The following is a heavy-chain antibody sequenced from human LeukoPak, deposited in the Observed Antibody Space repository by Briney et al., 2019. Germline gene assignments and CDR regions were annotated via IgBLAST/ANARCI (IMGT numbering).Heavy chain of an antibody. CDR3: ARVAGDGYVAFDI. CDR1: GFTSSGYE. V-gene: IGHV3-48*03. CDR2: ISSSGSSI. D-gene: IGHD5-24*01. Sequence: PGGSLRLSCAASGFTSSGYEMSWVRQAPGKGLEWVSYISSSGSSIYYADSLKGRFTISRDNAKNSLYLQMNSLRAEDTAVYYCARVAGDGYVAFDIWGQGTMVTVSS. J-gene: IGHJ3*02.